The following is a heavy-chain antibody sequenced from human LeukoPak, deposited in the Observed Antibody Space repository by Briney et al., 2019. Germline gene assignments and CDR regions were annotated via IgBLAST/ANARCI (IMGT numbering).Heavy chain of an antibody. CDR2: ISYDGSKK. D-gene: IGHD3-22*01. CDR1: GFTFISYV. J-gene: IGHJ3*02. CDR3: AKALTYYYDSSGPGGAFDI. V-gene: IGHV3-30*18. Sequence: GWALRLSCAASGFTFISYVMHWVRQAAGKGLEGVAVISYDGSKKYYADSVKGRFTISRDKSKNTMYLQLNSLRAEDTAVYYCAKALTYYYDSSGPGGAFDIWGQGTMVTVCS.